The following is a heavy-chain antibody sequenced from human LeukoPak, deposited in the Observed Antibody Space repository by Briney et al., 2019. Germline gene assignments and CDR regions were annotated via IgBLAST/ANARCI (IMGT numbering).Heavy chain of an antibody. CDR1: GFTFSSYS. J-gene: IGHJ5*02. V-gene: IGHV3-21*01. CDR2: ISSSSSYI. CDR3: ARDWGNCSSTSCYWDNWFDP. Sequence: GGSLRLSCAASGFTFSSYSMNWVRQAPGKGLEWVSSISSSSSYIYYADSVKGRFTISRDNAKNSLYLQMNSLRAEDTAVYYCARDWGNCSSTSCYWDNWFDPWGQGTLVTVSS. D-gene: IGHD2-2*01.